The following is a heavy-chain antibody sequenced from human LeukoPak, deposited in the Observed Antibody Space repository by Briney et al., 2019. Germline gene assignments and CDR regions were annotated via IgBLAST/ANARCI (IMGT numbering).Heavy chain of an antibody. Sequence: ASVKVSCKASGYTFTSYAMNWVRQAPGQGLEWMGWINTNTGNPTYAQGFTGRFVFSLDTSVSTAYLQISSLKAEDTAVYYCARGAYGSGSYYNDLYYWGQGTLVTVSS. J-gene: IGHJ4*02. D-gene: IGHD3-10*01. V-gene: IGHV7-4-1*02. CDR2: INTNTGNP. CDR3: ARGAYGSGSYYNDLYY. CDR1: GYTFTSYA.